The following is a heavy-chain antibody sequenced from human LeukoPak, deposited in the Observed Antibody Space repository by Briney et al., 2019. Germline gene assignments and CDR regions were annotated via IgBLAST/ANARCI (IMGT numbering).Heavy chain of an antibody. Sequence: GGSLRLSCAASGFTFSGSAMHWVRQASGKGLEWVGRIRSKANSYATAYAASVKGRFTISRDDSKNTAYLQMNSLKTEDTAVYYCTRLGLDYDILTGYYLFDYWGQGTLVPVSS. CDR2: IRSKANSYAT. CDR1: GFTFSGSA. V-gene: IGHV3-73*01. D-gene: IGHD3-9*01. CDR3: TRLGLDYDILTGYYLFDY. J-gene: IGHJ4*02.